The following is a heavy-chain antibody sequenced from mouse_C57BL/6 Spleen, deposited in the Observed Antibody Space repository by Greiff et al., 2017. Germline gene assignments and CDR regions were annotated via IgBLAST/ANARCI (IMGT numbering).Heavy chain of an antibody. J-gene: IGHJ1*03. V-gene: IGHV5-6*01. Sequence: EVQLVESGGDLVKPGGSLKLSCAASGFTFSSYGMSWVRQTPDKRLEWVATISSGGSYTYYPDSVKGRFTISRDNAKNTLYLQMSSLKSEDAAMYYCARHVGGWYFEGWGTGTTVTVSS. CDR3: ARHVGGWYFEG. CDR1: GFTFSSYG. CDR2: ISSGGSYT.